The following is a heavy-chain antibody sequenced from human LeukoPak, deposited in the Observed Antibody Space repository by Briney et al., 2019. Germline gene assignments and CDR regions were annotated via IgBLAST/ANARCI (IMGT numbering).Heavy chain of an antibody. Sequence: PSETLSLTCTVSGGSISSYYWSWIRQPPGKGLEWIGYIYYSGSTNYNPSLKSRVTISVDTSKNQFSLKLSSVTAADTAAYYCARSMGYYDSSGYYSGWFDPWGQGTLVTVSS. D-gene: IGHD3-22*01. V-gene: IGHV4-59*01. CDR3: ARSMGYYDSSGYYSGWFDP. CDR2: IYYSGST. CDR1: GGSISSYY. J-gene: IGHJ5*02.